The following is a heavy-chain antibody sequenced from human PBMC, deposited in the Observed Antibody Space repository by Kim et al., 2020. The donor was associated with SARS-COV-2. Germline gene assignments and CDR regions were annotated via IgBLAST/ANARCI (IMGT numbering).Heavy chain of an antibody. CDR3: ARGSDSGWYYFDY. Sequence: YAQKVQGRVTMTRNTSISTAYMELSSLRSEDTAVYYCARGSDSGWYYFDYWGQGTLVTVSS. V-gene: IGHV1-8*01. J-gene: IGHJ4*02. D-gene: IGHD6-19*01.